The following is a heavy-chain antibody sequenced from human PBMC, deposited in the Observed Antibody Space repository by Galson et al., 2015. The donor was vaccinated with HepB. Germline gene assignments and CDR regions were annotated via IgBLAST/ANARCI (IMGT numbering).Heavy chain of an antibody. CDR3: ARGFGVPAASTSY. CDR1: GGSFSGYY. D-gene: IGHD2-2*01. V-gene: IGHV4-34*01. CDR2: INHSGST. Sequence: ETLSLTCAVYGGSFSGYYWSWIRQPPGKGLEWIGEINHSGSTNYNPSLKSRVTISVDTSKNQFSLKLSSVTAADTAVYYCARGFGVPAASTSYWGQGTLVTVSS. J-gene: IGHJ4*02.